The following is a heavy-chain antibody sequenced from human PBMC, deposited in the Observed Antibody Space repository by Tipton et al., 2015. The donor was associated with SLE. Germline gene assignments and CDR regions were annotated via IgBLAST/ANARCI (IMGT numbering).Heavy chain of an antibody. J-gene: IGHJ6*02. CDR1: GFTLNDFN. Sequence: GSLRLSCDASGFTLNDFNINWVRQFPGKGLEWVGLITWGGDHTNYADSIKGRFIISRDNNKKSLYLEMNNLRSDDSAVYYCAKAHLPYSYFDVMDVWGQGTKVTVSS. CDR3: AKAHLPYSYFDVMDV. D-gene: IGHD2-21*01. V-gene: IGHV3-43*01. CDR2: ITWGGDHT.